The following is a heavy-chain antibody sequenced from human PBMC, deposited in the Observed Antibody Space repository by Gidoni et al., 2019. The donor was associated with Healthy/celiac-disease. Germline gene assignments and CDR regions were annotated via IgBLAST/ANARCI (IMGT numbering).Heavy chain of an antibody. CDR2: IIPIFGTA. D-gene: IGHD2-2*01. J-gene: IGHJ6*03. V-gene: IGHV1-69*06. CDR1: GGTFSSYA. Sequence: QVQLVQSGAEVKKPGSSVKVSCKASGGTFSSYAISWVRQAPGQGLAWMGGIIPIFGTANYAQKFQGRVTITADKSTSTAYMELSSLRSEDTAVYYCARHGCSSTSCWRRSEPYYMDVWGKGTTVTVSS. CDR3: ARHGCSSTSCWRRSEPYYMDV.